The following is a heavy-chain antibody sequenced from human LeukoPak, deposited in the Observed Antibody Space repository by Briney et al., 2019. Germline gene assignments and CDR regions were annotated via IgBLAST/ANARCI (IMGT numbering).Heavy chain of an antibody. D-gene: IGHD3-16*01. V-gene: IGHV1-3*01. CDR2: IHAGNGNT. J-gene: IGHJ5*02. CDR3: ARYDGWSDP. Sequence: ASVKVSCKASGYTFSNYVMHWVRQAPGQRFEWMGWIHAGNGNTKSSQKFHGRITISRDTSASTVYMELSSLKSEDTAVYYCARYDGWSDPWGQGTLVTVSS. CDR1: GYTFSNYV.